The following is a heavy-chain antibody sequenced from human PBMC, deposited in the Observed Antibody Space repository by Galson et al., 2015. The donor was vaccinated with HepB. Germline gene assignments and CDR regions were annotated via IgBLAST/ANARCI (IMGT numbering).Heavy chain of an antibody. V-gene: IGHV1-18*04. J-gene: IGHJ3*02. CDR1: GYTFTSYG. Sequence: SVKVSCKASGYTFTSYGITWVRQAPGQGLEWMGWINHCIGNTNYAQRLQGRVTMTTDTSTSTAYMELRSLRSDDTAVYYCARVLETYGDPDAFDIWGQGTMVIVSS. CDR3: ARVLETYGDPDAFDI. CDR2: INHCIGNT. D-gene: IGHD4-17*01.